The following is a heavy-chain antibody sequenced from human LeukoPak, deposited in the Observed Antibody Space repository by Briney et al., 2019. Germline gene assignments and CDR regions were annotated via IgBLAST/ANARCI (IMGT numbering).Heavy chain of an antibody. D-gene: IGHD5-18*01. V-gene: IGHV4-39*01. CDR2: IYYSGST. CDR1: GGSISSSSYY. CDR3: ARTYSYGYFDY. J-gene: IGHJ4*02. Sequence: SETLSLTCTVSGGSISSSSYYWGWIRQPPGKGLEWIGSIYYSGSTYYNPSLKSRVTISVDTSKNQFSLKLSSVIAADTAVYYCARTYSYGYFDYWGQGTLVTVSS.